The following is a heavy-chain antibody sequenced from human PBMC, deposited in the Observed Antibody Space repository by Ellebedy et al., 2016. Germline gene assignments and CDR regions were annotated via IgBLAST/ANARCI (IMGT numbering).Heavy chain of an antibody. V-gene: IGHV3-30*03. CDR2: VSVDRSKK. D-gene: IGHD1-26*01. J-gene: IGHJ4*02. Sequence: GGSLRLSCAASGFTFSNYGMHWIRQAPGKGLEWLASVSVDRSKKYYAASVTGRFTVSRDSSKNTLYLQMNSLRAEDTAVYFCTREVDVHYFDYWGQGTLVTVSS. CDR3: TREVDVHYFDY. CDR1: GFTFSNYG.